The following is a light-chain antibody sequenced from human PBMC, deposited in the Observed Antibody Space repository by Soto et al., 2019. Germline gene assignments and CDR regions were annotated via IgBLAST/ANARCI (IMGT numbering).Light chain of an antibody. CDR2: DAS. CDR1: QSVSSY. J-gene: IGKJ3*01. Sequence: EIVLTQSPATLSLSPGERATLSCRASQSVSSYLAWYQQKPGQAPRLLIYDASNRATGIPARFSGSGSGTDFTLTISSLQSEDFAVYYCQQRNNWPSTTFGPGTKVDIK. V-gene: IGKV3-11*01. CDR3: QQRNNWPSTT.